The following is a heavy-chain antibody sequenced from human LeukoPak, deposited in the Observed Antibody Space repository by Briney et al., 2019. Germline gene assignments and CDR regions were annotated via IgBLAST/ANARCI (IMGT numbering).Heavy chain of an antibody. Sequence: PGRSLRLSCAASGFTFSSYGMHWVRQAPGKGLEWVAVISYDGSNKYYADSVKGRFTTSRDNSKNTLYLQMNSLRAEDTAVYYCAKDTYYDILTGYYDAFDIWGQGTMVTVSS. D-gene: IGHD3-9*01. V-gene: IGHV3-30*18. CDR3: AKDTYYDILTGYYDAFDI. CDR1: GFTFSSYG. J-gene: IGHJ3*02. CDR2: ISYDGSNK.